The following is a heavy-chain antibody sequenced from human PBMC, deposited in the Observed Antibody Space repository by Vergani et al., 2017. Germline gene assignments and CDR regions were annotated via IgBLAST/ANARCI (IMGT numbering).Heavy chain of an antibody. J-gene: IGHJ4*02. CDR2: IYYSGST. V-gene: IGHV4-39*07. CDR1: GGPLSSSSYY. CDR3: AGDSSGYFIYYFDY. Sequence: QLQLQESGPGLVKPSETLSLTCTVSGGPLSSSSYYWGWIRQPPGKGLEWIGCIYYSGSTYYNPSLKSRVTISVDTSKNQFSLKLSSVTAADTAVYYCAGDSSGYFIYYFDYWGQGTLVTVSS. D-gene: IGHD3-22*01.